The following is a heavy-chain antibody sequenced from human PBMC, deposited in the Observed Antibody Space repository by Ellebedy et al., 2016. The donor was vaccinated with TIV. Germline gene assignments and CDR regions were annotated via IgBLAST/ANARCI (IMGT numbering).Heavy chain of an antibody. CDR3: ARHGSGWHFVDY. CDR2: IYPGDSDT. V-gene: IGHV5-51*01. J-gene: IGHJ4*02. CDR1: EYSFTSYW. Sequence: GESLKIPCKASEYSFTSYWIGWVRQMPGKGLEWMGIIYPGDSDTRYSPSFEGQVTISADKSINTAYLQWSRLKASDTATYYCARHGSGWHFVDYWGQGTLVTVSS. D-gene: IGHD6-19*01.